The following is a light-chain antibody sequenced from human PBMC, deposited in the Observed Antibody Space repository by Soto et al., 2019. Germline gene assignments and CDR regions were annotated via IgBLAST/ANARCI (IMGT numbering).Light chain of an antibody. CDR1: QSVSNNY. CDR3: QQRSNWPPALT. Sequence: EIVLTQSPATLSLSPGERATLSCGASQSVSNNYLAWYQQKPGLAPRLLIYDASSRVTGIPDRFSGSGSGTDFTLTISRLEPEDFAVYYCQQRSNWPPALTFGGGTKVEIK. J-gene: IGKJ4*01. V-gene: IGKV3D-20*02. CDR2: DAS.